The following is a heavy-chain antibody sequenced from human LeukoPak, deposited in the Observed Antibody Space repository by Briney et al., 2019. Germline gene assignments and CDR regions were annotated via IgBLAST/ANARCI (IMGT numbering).Heavy chain of an antibody. D-gene: IGHD1-26*01. J-gene: IGHJ4*02. V-gene: IGHV4-4*09. CDR2: IYTSGST. CDR3: ARTTGIVGATLFDY. Sequence: SETLSLTCTVSGGSISSYYWSWIRQPPGKGLEWIGYIYTSGSTNYNPSLKSRVTISVDTSKNQFSLKLSSVTAADTAVYYCARTTGIVGATLFDYWDQGTLVTVSS. CDR1: GGSISSYY.